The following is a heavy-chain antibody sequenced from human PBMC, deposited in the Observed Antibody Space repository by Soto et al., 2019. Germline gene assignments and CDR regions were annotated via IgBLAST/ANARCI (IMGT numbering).Heavy chain of an antibody. D-gene: IGHD3-10*01. Sequence: QVQLVQSGAEVKKPGSSVKVSCKASGGTFSSYTISWVRQAPGQGLEWMGRIIPILGIANYAQKCQGRVTITADKSTRTAYMELSSMRSEDTAVYYCARDGSGSYYTLWGQGTLVTVSS. V-gene: IGHV1-69*08. CDR3: ARDGSGSYYTL. CDR2: IIPILGIA. CDR1: GGTFSSYT. J-gene: IGHJ4*02.